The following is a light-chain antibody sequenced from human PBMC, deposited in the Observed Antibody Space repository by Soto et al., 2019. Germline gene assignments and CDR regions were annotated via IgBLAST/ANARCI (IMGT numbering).Light chain of an antibody. V-gene: IGLV2-14*01. Sequence: QSALTQPASVSGSPGQSTTISCTGTSSDVGSYNYFSWYQQHPGKAPKLMIYDVSNRPSGVSNRFSGSKSGNTASLTISGLQAEDEADYYCSSYTSSRYVFGTGTKVTVL. J-gene: IGLJ1*01. CDR1: SSDVGSYNY. CDR2: DVS. CDR3: SSYTSSRYV.